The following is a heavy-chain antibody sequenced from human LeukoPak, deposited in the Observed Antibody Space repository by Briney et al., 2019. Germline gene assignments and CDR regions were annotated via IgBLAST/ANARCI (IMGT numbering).Heavy chain of an antibody. CDR2: ISGSGGST. CDR1: GFTFSSYA. D-gene: IGHD3-22*01. J-gene: IGHJ4*02. V-gene: IGHV3-23*01. CDR3: AKVEGTYYYDSSGYYIDY. Sequence: GGSLRLPCAASGFTFSSYAMSWVRQAPGKGLEWVSAISGSGGSTYYADSVKGRFTISRDNSKNTLYLQMNSLRAEDTAVHYCAKVEGTYYYDSSGYYIDYWGQGTLVTVSS.